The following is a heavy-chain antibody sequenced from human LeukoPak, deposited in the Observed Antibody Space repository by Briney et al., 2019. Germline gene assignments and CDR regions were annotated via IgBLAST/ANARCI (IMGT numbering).Heavy chain of an antibody. Sequence: PGRSLRLSCAASGFTFSSYGMHWVRQAPGKGLEWVAVISYDGSNKYYADSVKGRLTISRDNSKNTLYLQMNSLRAEDTAVYYCATTMVRELDYWGQGTLVTVSS. CDR2: ISYDGSNK. CDR3: ATTMVRELDY. V-gene: IGHV3-30*03. D-gene: IGHD3-10*01. J-gene: IGHJ4*02. CDR1: GFTFSSYG.